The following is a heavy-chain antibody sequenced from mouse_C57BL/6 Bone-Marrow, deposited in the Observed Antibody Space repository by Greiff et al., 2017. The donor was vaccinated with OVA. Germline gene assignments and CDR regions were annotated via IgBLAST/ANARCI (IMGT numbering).Heavy chain of an antibody. CDR3: TRDYYSIWYFDV. D-gene: IGHD2-5*01. Sequence: EVMLVESGAGLVKPGGSLKLSCAASGFTFSSYAMSWVRQTPEKRLEWVAYISSGGDYIYYADTVKGRFTISRDNARNTLYLQMSSLKSEDTAMYYCTRDYYSIWYFDVWGTGTTVTVSS. J-gene: IGHJ1*03. CDR1: GFTFSSYA. V-gene: IGHV5-9-1*02. CDR2: ISSGGDYI.